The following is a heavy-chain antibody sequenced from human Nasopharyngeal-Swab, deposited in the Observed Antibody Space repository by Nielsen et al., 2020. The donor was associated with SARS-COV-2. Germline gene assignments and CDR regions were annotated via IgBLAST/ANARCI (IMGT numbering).Heavy chain of an antibody. CDR1: GGSISSYY. CDR2: IYYSGST. D-gene: IGHD2-21*02. J-gene: IGHJ4*02. V-gene: IGHV4-59*08. Sequence: SETLSLTCTVSGGSISSYYWSWIRQPPGKGLEWIGYIYYSGSTNYHPSLKSRLTISVDTSKHQFSLKLSSVTAADTAVYYCARPGPGDSELDYWGQGTLVTVSS. CDR3: ARPGPGDSELDY.